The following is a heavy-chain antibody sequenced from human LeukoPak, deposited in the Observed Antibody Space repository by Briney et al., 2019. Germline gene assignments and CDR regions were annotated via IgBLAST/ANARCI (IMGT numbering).Heavy chain of an antibody. CDR2: INWNGGGT. V-gene: IGHV3-20*04. Sequence: PGGSLRLSCAASGFTFSSYAMSWVRQAPGKGLEWVSGINWNGGGTGYVDSVTGRFTISRDNAKNSLYLQMNSLRAEDTALYYCARGSIATTPFDYWGQGTLVTVSS. CDR3: ARGSIATTPFDY. D-gene: IGHD4-11*01. J-gene: IGHJ4*02. CDR1: GFTFSSYA.